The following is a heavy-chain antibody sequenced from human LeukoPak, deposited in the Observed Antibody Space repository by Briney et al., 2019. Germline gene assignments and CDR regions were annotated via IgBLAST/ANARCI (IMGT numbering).Heavy chain of an antibody. CDR2: ITGSGKNT. J-gene: IGHJ6*02. Sequence: GGSLRLSCAASGFIFSSYSMGWVRQAPGKGLEWVSVITGSGKNTYYADSVKGRFTISKDNSKNTVYLQMNDLRVDDTAVYYCAKAASSSWPSYQYGMDVWGQGTTVTVSS. CDR1: GFIFSSYS. V-gene: IGHV3-23*01. CDR3: AKAASSSWPSYQYGMDV. D-gene: IGHD6-13*01.